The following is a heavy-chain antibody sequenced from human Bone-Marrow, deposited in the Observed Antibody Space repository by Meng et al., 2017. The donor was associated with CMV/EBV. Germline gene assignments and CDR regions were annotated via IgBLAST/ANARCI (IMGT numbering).Heavy chain of an antibody. CDR1: EGTHRGYT. CDR2: IIPVLRLT. CDR3: ARDAPGAFSFQDY. Sequence: SVKVSCKVSEGTHRGYTITWVRQAPGQGLEWMGRIIPVLRLTDYAQKFQGRVKLTADTSTRTAYMELRSLRPEDTAVYFCARDAPGAFSFQDYWGQGTLVTVSS. V-gene: IGHV1-69*04. J-gene: IGHJ4*02. D-gene: IGHD3-16*01.